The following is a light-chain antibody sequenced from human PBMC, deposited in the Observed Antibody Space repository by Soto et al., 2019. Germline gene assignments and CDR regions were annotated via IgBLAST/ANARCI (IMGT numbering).Light chain of an antibody. CDR2: QTS. CDR3: HSRA. J-gene: IGKJ5*01. CDR1: QYINTR. Sequence: EIVLTQSPATLSSFPGDRVTLSCRASQYINTRLAWYQHRPGQAPRLLIYQTSLRAAGIPARFSASGSGTDFTLTISDVQPEDFATYFCHSRAFGQGTRLEIK. V-gene: IGKV3-11*01.